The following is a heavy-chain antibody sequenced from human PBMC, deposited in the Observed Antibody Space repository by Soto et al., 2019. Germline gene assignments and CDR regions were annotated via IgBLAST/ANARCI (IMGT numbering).Heavy chain of an antibody. Sequence: QVQLVESGGGVVQPGRSLRLSCAASGFTFSSYCMHWVRQAPGKGLEWVAVIWYDGSNKYYADSVKGRFTISRDNSKNTLYLQMNSLIAEDTAVYYCAREAPYDSSGYFDYWGQGTLVTVSS. D-gene: IGHD3-22*01. CDR2: IWYDGSNK. CDR3: AREAPYDSSGYFDY. J-gene: IGHJ4*02. CDR1: GFTFSSYC. V-gene: IGHV3-33*01.